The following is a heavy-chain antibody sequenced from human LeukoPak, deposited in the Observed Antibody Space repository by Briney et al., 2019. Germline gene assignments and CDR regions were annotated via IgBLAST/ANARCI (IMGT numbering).Heavy chain of an antibody. CDR3: ARSQDWFDP. V-gene: IGHV4-59*01. D-gene: IGHD2-15*01. CDR1: GGSISSYY. CDR2: IYYSGST. Sequence: SETLSFTCTVSGGSISSYYWSWIRQPPGKGLEWIGYIYYSGSTNYNPSLKSRVTISVDTSKNQFSLKLSSVTAADTAVYYCARSQDWFDPWGQGTLVTVSS. J-gene: IGHJ5*02.